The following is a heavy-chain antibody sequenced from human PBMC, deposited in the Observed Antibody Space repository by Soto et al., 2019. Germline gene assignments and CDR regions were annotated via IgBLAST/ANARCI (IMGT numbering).Heavy chain of an antibody. V-gene: IGHV1-3*01. J-gene: IGHJ6*02. CDR1: GYTFTSYA. CDR3: ARIAARGPYYYYYGMDV. CDR2: INAGNGNT. D-gene: IGHD6-6*01. Sequence: QVQLVQSGAEVKKPGASVKVSCKASGYTFTSYAMHWVRQAPGQRLEWMGWINAGNGNTKYSQKFQGRVTITGDTSASTAYMELSSLRSEDTAVYYCARIAARGPYYYYYGMDVWGQGTTVSVS.